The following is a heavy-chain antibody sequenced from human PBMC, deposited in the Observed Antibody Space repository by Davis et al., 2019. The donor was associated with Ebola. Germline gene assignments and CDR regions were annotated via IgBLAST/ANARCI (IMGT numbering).Heavy chain of an antibody. CDR1: GFTFSDYY. Sequence: PGGSLRLTCAASGFTFSDYYMSWIRQAPGKGLEWVSYISSSGSTIYYADSVKGRFTISRDNAKNSLYLQMNSLRAEDTAVYYCARGEKRWLQLEGIDYWGQGTLVTVSS. D-gene: IGHD5-24*01. V-gene: IGHV3-11*01. CDR2: ISSSGSTI. J-gene: IGHJ4*02. CDR3: ARGEKRWLQLEGIDY.